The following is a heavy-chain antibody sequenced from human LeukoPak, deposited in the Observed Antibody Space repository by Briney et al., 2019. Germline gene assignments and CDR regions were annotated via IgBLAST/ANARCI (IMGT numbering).Heavy chain of an antibody. D-gene: IGHD2-15*01. CDR1: GGSILSSSYF. CDR2: IYYSGAT. CDR3: AREYHPYCSGGSCYVQSGNWFDP. Sequence: SETLSLTCTVSGGSILSSSYFWGWIRQPPGKGLEWIGSIYYSGATYYNPSLKSRGTISVDTSKNQFSLKLSSVTAADTAVYYCAREYHPYCSGGSCYVQSGNWFDPWGQGTLVTVSS. J-gene: IGHJ5*02. V-gene: IGHV4-39*07.